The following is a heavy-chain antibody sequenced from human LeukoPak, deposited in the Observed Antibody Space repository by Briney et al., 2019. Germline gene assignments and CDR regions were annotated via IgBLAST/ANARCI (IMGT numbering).Heavy chain of an antibody. Sequence: GGSLRLSCAASGFTFSSYSMNWVRQAPGKGLEWVSSISSSSSYIYYADSVKGRFTISRDNAKNSLYLQMNSPRAEDTAVYYCARDIVGATSPGYWGQGTLVTVSS. CDR2: ISSSSSYI. CDR3: ARDIVGATSPGY. J-gene: IGHJ4*02. CDR1: GFTFSSYS. D-gene: IGHD1-26*01. V-gene: IGHV3-21*01.